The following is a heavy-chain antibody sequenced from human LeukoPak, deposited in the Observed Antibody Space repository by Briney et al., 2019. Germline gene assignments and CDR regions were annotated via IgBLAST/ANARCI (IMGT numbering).Heavy chain of an antibody. V-gene: IGHV4-39*01. CDR3: ATNRAEL. Sequence: SETLSLTCIVSGVSITTTDHFWGWIRQPPGKGLEWMGNIYHTGSSYYNPSLKSRVTISVDTSKSQFSLRLSSLTAADTAVYYCATNRAELWGRGTLVTVSS. CDR1: GVSITTTDHF. J-gene: IGHJ2*01. CDR2: IYHTGSS. D-gene: IGHD2-2*01.